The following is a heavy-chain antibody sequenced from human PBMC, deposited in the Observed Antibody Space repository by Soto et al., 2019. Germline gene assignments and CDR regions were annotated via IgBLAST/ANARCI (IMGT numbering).Heavy chain of an antibody. Sequence: GGSLRLSCATSGFTFHDYAMSWVRQAPGKGLEWVSAIAFTGSATYYADSVKGRFTISRDNSKNIVYLQMNSLRVDDTALYYCVRRSTVSYYAVDVWGQGTTVTVSS. J-gene: IGHJ6*02. D-gene: IGHD4-17*01. V-gene: IGHV3-23*05. CDR3: VRRSTVSYYAVDV. CDR2: IAFTGSAT. CDR1: GFTFHDYA.